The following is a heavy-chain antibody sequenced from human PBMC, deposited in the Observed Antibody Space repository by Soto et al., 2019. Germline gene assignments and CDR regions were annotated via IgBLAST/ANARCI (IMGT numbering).Heavy chain of an antibody. CDR3: AHKATMTSFGLVSDNGVRSDP. CDR1: GFSLSTSGAA. V-gene: IGHV2-5*02. Sequence: QINLKESAPTVVKPTQTLTLTCTFSGFSLSTSGAAVGWIRQPPGRALEWVALIYWDGDKRYNRYNPTLDGRDSVTKDTSKNQVAITLTNVDPADTTTYFCAHKATMTSFGLVSDNGVRSDPWGQGTRVIVAS. CDR2: IYWDGDK. D-gene: IGHD3-16*01. J-gene: IGHJ5*02.